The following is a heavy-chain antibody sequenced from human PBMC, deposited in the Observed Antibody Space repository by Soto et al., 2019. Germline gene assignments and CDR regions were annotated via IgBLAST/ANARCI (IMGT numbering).Heavy chain of an antibody. CDR2: VSGSGGTT. J-gene: IGHJ4*02. D-gene: IGHD2-15*01. CDR1: GFTFTTYA. CDR3: AKEQMVVTGGFFDS. V-gene: IGHV3-23*01. Sequence: EVQLLESGGGLVQPGGSLRLSCAASGFTFTTYAMTWVRQPPGKGLEWVSAVSGSGGTTYYADSVKGRFTISRDNSRNTLYLQMSSLRADDTAVYYCAKEQMVVTGGFFDSWGQGALVTVSS.